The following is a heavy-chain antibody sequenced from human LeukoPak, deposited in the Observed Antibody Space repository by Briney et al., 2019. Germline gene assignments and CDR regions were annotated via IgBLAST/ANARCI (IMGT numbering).Heavy chain of an antibody. CDR2: ISSSGSTI. V-gene: IGHV3-48*03. Sequence: GGSLRLSCAASGFTFSSYEMNWVRQAPGKGRECVPYISSSGSTIYYADSVKGRFTISRDNAKNSLYLQMNSLRAEDTAVYYCAELGITMIGGVWGKGTTVTIFS. J-gene: IGHJ6*04. CDR3: AELGITMIGGV. D-gene: IGHD3-10*02. CDR1: GFTFSSYE.